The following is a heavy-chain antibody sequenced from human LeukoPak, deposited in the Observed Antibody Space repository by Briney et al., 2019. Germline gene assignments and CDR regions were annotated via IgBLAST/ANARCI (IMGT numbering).Heavy chain of an antibody. J-gene: IGHJ3*01. Sequence: ASVKVSCKASGGTFSSYAISWVRQAPGQGLEWMGGIIPIFGTANYAQKFQGRVTITADESTSTAYMELSSLRSEDTAVYYCARGYCSSTSCYAPDAFDLWSQGTMVTVSS. CDR1: GGTFSSYA. CDR3: ARGYCSSTSCYAPDAFDL. D-gene: IGHD2-2*01. CDR2: IIPIFGTA. V-gene: IGHV1-69*13.